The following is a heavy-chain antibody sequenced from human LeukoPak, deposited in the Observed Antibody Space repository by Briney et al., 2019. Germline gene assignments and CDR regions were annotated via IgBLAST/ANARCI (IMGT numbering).Heavy chain of an antibody. V-gene: IGHV3-30*02. Sequence: GGSLRLSCAASGFTFSSYGMHWVRQAPGKGLEWVAFIRYDGSNKYYADSVKGRFTISRDNSKNTLYLQMNSLRAEDTAVYYCAKDKSSGSYYFDYWGQGTLDTVCS. CDR1: GFTFSSYG. J-gene: IGHJ4*02. CDR2: IRYDGSNK. D-gene: IGHD1-26*01. CDR3: AKDKSSGSYYFDY.